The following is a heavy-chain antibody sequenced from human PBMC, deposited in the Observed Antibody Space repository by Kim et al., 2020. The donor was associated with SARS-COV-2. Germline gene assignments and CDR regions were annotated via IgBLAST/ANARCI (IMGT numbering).Heavy chain of an antibody. CDR3: ARVNGGDGYIGGYFDF. CDR2: IWHDGSRA. CDR1: GYTFSSYG. D-gene: IGHD7-27*01. Sequence: GGSLRLSCTASGYTFSSYGIHWVRQAPGKGLEWVGVIWHDGSRAYYSDSVKGRFTTSRDISKNTLSLEMDDLRVEDTAVYYCARVNGGDGYIGGYFDFWG. V-gene: IGHV3-33*01. J-gene: IGHJ4*03.